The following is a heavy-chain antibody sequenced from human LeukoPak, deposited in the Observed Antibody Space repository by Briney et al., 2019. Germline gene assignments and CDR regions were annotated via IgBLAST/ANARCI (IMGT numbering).Heavy chain of an antibody. CDR2: IKEDGSET. J-gene: IGHJ4*02. V-gene: IGHV3-7*05. CDR1: GFTFSSNW. D-gene: IGHD6-13*01. Sequence: GGSLRLSCAASGFTFSSNWMTWVRQAPGKGLERVANIKEDGSETYYVDSVKGRFTISRDNSKNTLFLQMDSLRAEDTAVYYCAKDRAQQLVLDFWGQGTLVTVSS. CDR3: AKDRAQQLVLDF.